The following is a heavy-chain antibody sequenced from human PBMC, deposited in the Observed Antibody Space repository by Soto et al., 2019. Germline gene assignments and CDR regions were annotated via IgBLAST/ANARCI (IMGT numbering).Heavy chain of an antibody. CDR2: IDPSDSYT. CDR3: ARQLYCSSTSCPARANWFDP. V-gene: IGHV5-10-1*01. Sequence: PGESLKISCKGSGYSFTSYWISWVRQMPGKGLEWMGRIDPSDSYTNYSPSFQGHVTISADKSISTAYLQWSSLEASDTAMYYCARQLYCSSTSCPARANWFDPWGQGTLVTVSS. D-gene: IGHD2-2*01. J-gene: IGHJ5*02. CDR1: GYSFTSYW.